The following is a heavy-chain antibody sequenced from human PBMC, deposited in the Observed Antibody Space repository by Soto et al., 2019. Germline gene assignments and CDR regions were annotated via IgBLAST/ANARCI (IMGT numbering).Heavy chain of an antibody. J-gene: IGHJ3*02. CDR3: AKATATGGGAFEI. CDR2: ILVGGST. CDR1: GFLCSSYD. V-gene: IGHV3-23*01. Sequence: SLRLSCAVSGFLCSSYDMSWVRQAPGKGLAWVSTILVGGSTHYEDSVQGRFTISRDTSKNTVYLHMNSLTAGDTAVYYCAKATATGGGAFEIYGQGTMVTVSS. D-gene: IGHD2-8*02.